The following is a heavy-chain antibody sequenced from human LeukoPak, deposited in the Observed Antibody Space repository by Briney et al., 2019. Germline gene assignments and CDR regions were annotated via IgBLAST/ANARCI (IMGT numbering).Heavy chain of an antibody. CDR1: GFTFSSYW. J-gene: IGHJ4*02. CDR2: INWNGGST. CDR3: ARIAAAGTALFDY. D-gene: IGHD6-13*01. V-gene: IGHV3-20*04. Sequence: GGSLRLSCAASGFTFSSYWMSWVRQAPGKGLEWVSGINWNGGSTGYVDSVKGRFVISRDNAKNSLSLQMNSLRAEDTALYYCARIAAAGTALFDYWGQGTLVTVSS.